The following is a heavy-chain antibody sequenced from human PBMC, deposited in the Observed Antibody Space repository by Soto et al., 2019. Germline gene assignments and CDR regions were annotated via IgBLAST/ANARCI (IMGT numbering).Heavy chain of an antibody. V-gene: IGHV4-4*02. D-gene: IGHD3-10*01. CDR2: IHHSGST. CDR3: ARYDYCSGDDYDIDY. J-gene: IGHJ4*02. Sequence: QVQLQESGPGLVKPSGTLSLTCAVSGGSISSTNWWTWVRQPPGKGLEWIAEIHHSGSTNYNPSLESRVTISIDKSNTQFSLKLKSVTAADTAVYYCARYDYCSGDDYDIDYWGQGTLVTVSS. CDR1: GGSISSTNW.